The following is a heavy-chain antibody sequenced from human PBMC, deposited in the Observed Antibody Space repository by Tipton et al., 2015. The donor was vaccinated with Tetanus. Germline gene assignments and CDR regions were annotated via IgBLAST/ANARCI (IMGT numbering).Heavy chain of an antibody. J-gene: IGHJ4*02. D-gene: IGHD3-10*01. Sequence: PGLVKPSQTLSLTCSVSGDSVSSGVYYWTWIRQYPGKGLEWIGYIYHSGSTYYNPSLQSRVSRSLDTSKNRFSLKLTSVTAADTAVYYCARGGVRGVIMAHFFDYWGQGALVTVSS. CDR1: GDSVSSGVYY. V-gene: IGHV4-31*03. CDR2: IYHSGST. CDR3: ARGGVRGVIMAHFFDY.